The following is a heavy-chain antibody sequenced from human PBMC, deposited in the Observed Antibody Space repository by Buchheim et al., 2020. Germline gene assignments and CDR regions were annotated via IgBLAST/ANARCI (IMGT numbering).Heavy chain of an antibody. CDR3: ARVGYCSGGSCYSDYYYGMDV. J-gene: IGHJ6*02. CDR2: IYYSGST. V-gene: IGHV4-59*01. CDR1: GGSISSYY. D-gene: IGHD2-15*01. Sequence: QVQLQESGPGLVKPSETLSLTCTVSGGSISSYYWSWIRQPPGKGLEWIGYIYYSGSTNYNPSLKSRVTISVDTSTNQFSLKLSSVTAADTAVYYCARVGYCSGGSCYSDYYYGMDVWGQGTT.